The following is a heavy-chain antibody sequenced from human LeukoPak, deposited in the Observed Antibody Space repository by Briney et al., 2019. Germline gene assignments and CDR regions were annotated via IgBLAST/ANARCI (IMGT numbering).Heavy chain of an antibody. CDR1: GGSFSGYY. V-gene: IGHV4-34*01. CDR3: ARGVGSSGYFDY. D-gene: IGHD3-22*01. CDR2: INHSGST. J-gene: IGHJ4*02. Sequence: MASETLSLTCAVYGGSFSGYYWSWIRQPPGKGLEWIGEINHSGSTNYNPSLKSRVTISVDTSKNQFSLKLSSVTAADTAVYYCARGVGSSGYFDYWGQGTLVTVSS.